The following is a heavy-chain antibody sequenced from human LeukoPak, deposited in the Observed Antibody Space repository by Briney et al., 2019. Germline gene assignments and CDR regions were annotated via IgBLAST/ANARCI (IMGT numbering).Heavy chain of an antibody. CDR3: AKLGGLIVGAGVDI. Sequence: GGSLRLSCVASGFTFSTYDMHWVRQAPGKGLEWVSFIRYDGSNKDYADSVKGRFNISRDNSKNTLYLQMNTLRVEDTAVYYCAKLGGLIVGAGVDIWGQGTMVTVSS. V-gene: IGHV3-30*02. CDR2: IRYDGSNK. J-gene: IGHJ3*02. D-gene: IGHD1-26*01. CDR1: GFTFSTYD.